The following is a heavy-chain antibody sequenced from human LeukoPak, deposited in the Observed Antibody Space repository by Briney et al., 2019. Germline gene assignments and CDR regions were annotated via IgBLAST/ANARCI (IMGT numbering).Heavy chain of an antibody. D-gene: IGHD3-3*01. CDR3: AKEYDLWHEQGNWFDT. CDR2: INDDTP. CDR1: GFTFSRNS. Sequence: PGGSLRLSCAVSGFTFSRNSMTWVRQAPGKGLEWVSAINDDTPYYTDSVKGRFTVSRDNSRDTLYLHLNSLRAEDTAIYYCAKEYDLWHEQGNWFDTWGQGVLVTVSS. V-gene: IGHV3-23*01. J-gene: IGHJ5*02.